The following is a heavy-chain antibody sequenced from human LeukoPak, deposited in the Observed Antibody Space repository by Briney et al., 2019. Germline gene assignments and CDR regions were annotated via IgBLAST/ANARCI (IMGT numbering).Heavy chain of an antibody. V-gene: IGHV3-23*01. J-gene: IGHJ4*02. CDR1: GFSFSSFA. D-gene: IGHD3-22*01. Sequence: GGSLRLSCAASGFSFSSFAMSWVRQAPGKGLEWVSGISGSGGSTYYADSVKGRFTISRDNSKNTLYLQMNSLRAEDTAVYYCAKDADYYDSSGYYPPDYWGQGTLVTVSS. CDR2: ISGSGGST. CDR3: AKDADYYDSSGYYPPDY.